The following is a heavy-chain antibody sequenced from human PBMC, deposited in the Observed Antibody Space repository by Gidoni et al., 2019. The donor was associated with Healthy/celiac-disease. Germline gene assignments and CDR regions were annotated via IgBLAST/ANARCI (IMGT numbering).Heavy chain of an antibody. J-gene: IGHJ4*02. CDR3: ALGGGFGELFDY. CDR1: GSTFSSDA. V-gene: IGHV3-23*01. CDR2: ISGSGGST. Sequence: EVQLLESGGGLVQPGGSLRLPCAASGSTFSSDAMSWVRQAPGKGLEGVSAISGSGGSTYYADSVKGRFTISRDNSKNTLYLQMNSLRAEDTAVYYCALGGGFGELFDYWGQGTLVTVSS. D-gene: IGHD3-10*01.